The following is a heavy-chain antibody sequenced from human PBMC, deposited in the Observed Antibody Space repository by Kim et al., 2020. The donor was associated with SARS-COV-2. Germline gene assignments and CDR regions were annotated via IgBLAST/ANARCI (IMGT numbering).Heavy chain of an antibody. CDR1: GGSFSGYY. Sequence: SETLSLTCAVYGGSFSGYYWSWIRQPPGKGLEWIGEINHSGSTNYNPSLKSRVTISVDTSKNQFSLKLSSVTAADTAVYYCARGDGGDETPFDYWAQGTL. J-gene: IGHJ4*02. V-gene: IGHV4-34*01. D-gene: IGHD2-21*02. CDR3: ARGDGGDETPFDY. CDR2: INHSGST.